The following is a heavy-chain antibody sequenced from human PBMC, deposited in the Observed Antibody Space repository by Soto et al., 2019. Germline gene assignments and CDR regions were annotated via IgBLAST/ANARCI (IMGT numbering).Heavy chain of an antibody. CDR1: GYTFTRYG. CDR3: AKNGQPPYYYNGLDV. CDR2: ISGYNGDT. D-gene: IGHD2-8*01. V-gene: IGHV1-18*01. Sequence: QGHLVQSGAEVKKPGTSVKVSCKASGYTFTRYGISWVRQAPGQGLEWMGWISGYNGDTNYAQNLQGRVTMTIDTSTSTANMELRSLTSDDKAVYYCAKNGQPPYYYNGLDVWGQGTTVTVSS. J-gene: IGHJ6*02.